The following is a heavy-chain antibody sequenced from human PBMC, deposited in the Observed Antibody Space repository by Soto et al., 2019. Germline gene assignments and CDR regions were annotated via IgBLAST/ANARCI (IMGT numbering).Heavy chain of an antibody. CDR2: VEVENDDR. J-gene: IGHJ4*02. V-gene: IGHV1-69-2*01. CDR3: AAVRGNVGSSSFDH. Sequence: EVLLQQSETAAKKPGTALKLSCTVAGAPFIDLHMHLVRHAPGKGLEWVGLVEVENDDRRYAEKFQGRVNVRADTSRQMTFLEVWGLTSDDTATYFWAAVRGNVGSSSFDHWGQGTLVTVSA. D-gene: IGHD1-26*01. CDR1: GAPFIDLH.